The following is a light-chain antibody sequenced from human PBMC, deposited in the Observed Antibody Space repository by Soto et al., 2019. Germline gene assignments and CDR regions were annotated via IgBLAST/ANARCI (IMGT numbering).Light chain of an antibody. CDR1: SGHSSYA. CDR3: QTCGTGTHV. V-gene: IGLV4-69*01. Sequence: QLVLTQSPSASASLGASVKLTCTLSSGHSSYAIAWHQQQPEKGPRYLMKLNSDGSHSKGDGIPDRFSGSSSGAERYLTISSLQSEDEADYYCQTCGTGTHVFGTGTKLTVL. J-gene: IGLJ1*01. CDR2: LNSDGSH.